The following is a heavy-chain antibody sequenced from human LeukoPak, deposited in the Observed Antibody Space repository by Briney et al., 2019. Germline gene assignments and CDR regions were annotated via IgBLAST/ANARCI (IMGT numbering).Heavy chain of an antibody. Sequence: ASVKVSCKASGGTFSSYTISWVPQAPGQGLEWMGRIIPILGIANYAQKFQGRVTITADKSTSTAYMELSSLRSEDTAVYYCARDYGSGSYPAFDIWGQGTMVTVSS. J-gene: IGHJ3*02. D-gene: IGHD3-10*01. CDR2: IIPILGIA. CDR1: GGTFSSYT. CDR3: ARDYGSGSYPAFDI. V-gene: IGHV1-69*04.